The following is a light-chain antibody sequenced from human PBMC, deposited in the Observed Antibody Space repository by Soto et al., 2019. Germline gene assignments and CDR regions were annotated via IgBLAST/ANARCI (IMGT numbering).Light chain of an antibody. CDR1: QSISSY. J-gene: IGKJ2*01. CDR2: AAS. V-gene: IGKV1-39*01. CDR3: QQSYSTPYT. Sequence: DIQMTQSPSSLSASVGDRVTITCRASQSISSYLNWYRQNPGKAPKLLIYAASSLQSGVPSRFSGSGSGTAFTLTISSLQPEDFATYYCQQSYSTPYTFGQGTKLEIK.